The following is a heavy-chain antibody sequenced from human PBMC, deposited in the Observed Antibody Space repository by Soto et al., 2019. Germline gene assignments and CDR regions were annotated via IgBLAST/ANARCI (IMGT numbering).Heavy chain of an antibody. CDR1: GYTFTGYY. J-gene: IGHJ6*02. CDR2: INPNSGGT. V-gene: IGHV1-2*04. CDR3: ARAAIVVVPAASYYYYGMDV. D-gene: IGHD2-2*01. Sequence: GASVKVSCKASGYTFTGYYMDWVRQAPGQGLEWMGWINPNSGGTNYAQKFQGWVTMTRDTSISTAYMELSRLRSDDTAVYYCARAAIVVVPAASYYYYGMDVWGQGTTVTVSS.